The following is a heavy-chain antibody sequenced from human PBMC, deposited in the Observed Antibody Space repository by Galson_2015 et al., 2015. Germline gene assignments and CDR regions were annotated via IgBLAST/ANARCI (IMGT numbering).Heavy chain of an antibody. D-gene: IGHD2-8*02. Sequence: SVKVSCKASGGTFSSYAISWVRQAPGQGLEWMGGIIPIFGTANYAQKFQGRVTITADESTSTAYMELSSLRSEDTAVYYCARVLRVGYYYCGMDVWGQGTTVTVSS. CDR1: GGTFSSYA. V-gene: IGHV1-69*13. J-gene: IGHJ6*02. CDR3: ARVLRVGYYYCGMDV. CDR2: IIPIFGTA.